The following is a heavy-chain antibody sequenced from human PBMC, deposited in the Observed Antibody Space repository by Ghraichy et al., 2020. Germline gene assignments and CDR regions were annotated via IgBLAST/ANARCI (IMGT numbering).Heavy chain of an antibody. Sequence: SETLSLTCAVSGGSISSSNWWSWVRQPPGKGLEWIGEIYHSGSTNYNPSLKSRVTISVDKSKNQFSLKLSSVTAADTAVYYCARAGPGTTLGYYYYYMDVWGKGTTVTVSS. CDR2: IYHSGST. J-gene: IGHJ6*03. CDR1: GGSISSSNW. CDR3: ARAGPGTTLGYYYYYMDV. V-gene: IGHV4-4*02. D-gene: IGHD4-23*01.